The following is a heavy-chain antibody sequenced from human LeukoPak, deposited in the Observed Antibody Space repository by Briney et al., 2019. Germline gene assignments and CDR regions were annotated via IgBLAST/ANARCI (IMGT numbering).Heavy chain of an antibody. J-gene: IGHJ4*02. CDR1: GGSFSDYY. V-gene: IGHV4-30-4*01. CDR3: ARALVPAASLDY. CDR2: IYYSGST. Sequence: KSSETLSLTCAVYGGSFSDYYWSWIRQPPGKGLEWIGYIYYSGSTYYNPSLKSRVTISVDTSKNQFSLKPSSVTAADTAVYYCARALVPAASLDYWGQGTLVTVSS. D-gene: IGHD2-2*01.